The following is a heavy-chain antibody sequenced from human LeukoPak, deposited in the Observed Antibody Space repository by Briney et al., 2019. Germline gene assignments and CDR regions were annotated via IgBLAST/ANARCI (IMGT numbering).Heavy chain of an antibody. J-gene: IGHJ4*02. V-gene: IGHV1-69*04. Sequence: GASVKVSCKASGGTFSSYAISWVRQAPGQGLEWMGRIIPILGIANYAQKFQGRVTITADKSTSTAYMELSSLRSEDTAVYYCARGVSTVGSSTTRFDYWGQGTLVTVSS. CDR2: IIPILGIA. CDR1: GGTFSSYA. CDR3: ARGVSTVGSSTTRFDY. D-gene: IGHD6-13*01.